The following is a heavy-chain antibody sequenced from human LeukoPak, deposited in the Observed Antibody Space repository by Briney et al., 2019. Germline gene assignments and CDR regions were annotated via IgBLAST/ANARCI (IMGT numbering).Heavy chain of an antibody. CDR3: AKYSVAFDY. CDR2: ISWNSGSI. V-gene: IGHV3-9*01. J-gene: IGHJ4*02. CDR1: GFTFDDYA. D-gene: IGHD6-19*01. Sequence: GRSLRLSCAASGFTFDDYAMHWVRQAPGKGLEWVSGISWNSGSIGYADSVKGRFTISRDNAKNSLYLQMNSLRAEDTALYYCAKYSVAFDYWGQGTLVTVSS.